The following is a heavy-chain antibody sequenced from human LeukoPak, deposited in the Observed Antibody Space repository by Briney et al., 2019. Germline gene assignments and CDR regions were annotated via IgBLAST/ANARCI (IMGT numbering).Heavy chain of an antibody. V-gene: IGHV4-39*07. CDR1: GGSISSSSYY. J-gene: IGHJ3*02. Sequence: SETLSLTCTVSGGSISSSSYYWGWIRQPPGNGLEWIGSIYYSGSTYYNPSLKSRVTISVDTSKNQFSLKLSSVTAADTAVYYCARLLPCSTSCYRDYYGSGSYYKSAFDIWGQGTMVTVSS. CDR2: IYYSGST. CDR3: ARLLPCSTSCYRDYYGSGSYYKSAFDI. D-gene: IGHD3-10*01.